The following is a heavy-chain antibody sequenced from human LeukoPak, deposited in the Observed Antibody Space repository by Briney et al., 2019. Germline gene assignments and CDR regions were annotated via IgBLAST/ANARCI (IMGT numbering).Heavy chain of an antibody. CDR3: ARDVNGGYFDY. J-gene: IGHJ4*02. V-gene: IGHV3-7*01. CDR2: IKYDGSEK. Sequence: GGSLRPSCAVSGITFSDRWMTWVRQAPGKGLEWVANIKYDGSEKYYVESVKGRFTISRDNAKNSLFLQMNSLRVEDTAVYYCARDVNGGYFDYWGQGTLVTVSS. D-gene: IGHD4-23*01. CDR1: GITFSDRW.